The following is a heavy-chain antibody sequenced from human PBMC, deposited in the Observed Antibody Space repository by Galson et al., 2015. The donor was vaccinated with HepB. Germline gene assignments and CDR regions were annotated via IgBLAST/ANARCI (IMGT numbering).Heavy chain of an antibody. CDR2: TYYRSKWYN. CDR3: ARDGLGTGPGFAVADYYYMDV. CDR1: GDSVSSNSAA. V-gene: IGHV6-1*01. Sequence: CAISGDSVSSNSAAWNWIRQTPSRGLEWLGRTYYRSKWYNDYAVSVKSRITINPDTSKNQFSLQLNSVTPEDTAVYYCARDGLGTGPGFAVADYYYMDVWGKGTTVTVSS. J-gene: IGHJ6*03. D-gene: IGHD6-19*01.